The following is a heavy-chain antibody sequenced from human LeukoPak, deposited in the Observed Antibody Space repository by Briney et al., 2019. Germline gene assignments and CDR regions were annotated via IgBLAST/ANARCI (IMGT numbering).Heavy chain of an antibody. V-gene: IGHV1-18*01. Sequence: ASVKVSCKASGYTFTIYGISWVRQAPGQGLEWMGWISAYNGNTNYAQKLQGRVTMTTDTSTSTAYMELRSLRSDDTAVYYCARGKILAAADEYYFDYWGQGTLVTVSS. CDR3: ARGKILAAADEYYFDY. D-gene: IGHD6-13*01. CDR1: GYTFTIYG. CDR2: ISAYNGNT. J-gene: IGHJ4*02.